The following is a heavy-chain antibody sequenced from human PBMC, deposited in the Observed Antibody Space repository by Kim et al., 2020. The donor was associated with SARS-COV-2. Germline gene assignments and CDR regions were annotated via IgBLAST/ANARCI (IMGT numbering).Heavy chain of an antibody. V-gene: IGHV3-66*01. CDR2: IYSGGST. J-gene: IGHJ3*02. Sequence: GGSLRLSCAASGFTVSSNYMSWVRQAPGKGLEWVSVIYSGGSTYYADSVKGRFTISRDNSKNTLYLQMNSLRAEDTAVYYCASKGGFYGDHDAFDIWGQGTMVTVSS. D-gene: IGHD4-17*01. CDR3: ASKGGFYGDHDAFDI. CDR1: GFTVSSNY.